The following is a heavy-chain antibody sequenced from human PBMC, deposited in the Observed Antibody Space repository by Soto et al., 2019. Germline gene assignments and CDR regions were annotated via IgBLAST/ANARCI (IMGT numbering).Heavy chain of an antibody. Sequence: SVKVSCKASGGTFSSYAISWVRQAPGQGLEWMGGIIPIFGTANYAQKFQGRVTITADESTSTAYMELSSLRSEDTAVYYCARGVVVVAAVYYYGMDVWGQGTTVTVSS. CDR1: GGTFSSYA. J-gene: IGHJ6*02. CDR3: ARGVVVVAAVYYYGMDV. V-gene: IGHV1-69*13. CDR2: IIPIFGTA. D-gene: IGHD2-15*01.